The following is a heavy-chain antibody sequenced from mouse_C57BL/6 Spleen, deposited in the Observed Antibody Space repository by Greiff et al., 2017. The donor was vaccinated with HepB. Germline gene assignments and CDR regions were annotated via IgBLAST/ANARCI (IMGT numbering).Heavy chain of an antibody. CDR2: IHPNSGST. Sequence: VQLQQSGAELVKPGASVKLSCKASGYTFTSYWMHWVKQRPGQGLEWIGMIHPNSGSTNYNEKFKSKATLTVDKSSSTAYMQLSSLTSEDSAVYYCARREDDYAWFAYWGQGTLVTVSA. CDR1: GYTFTSYW. J-gene: IGHJ3*01. V-gene: IGHV1-64*01. D-gene: IGHD2-4*01. CDR3: ARREDDYAWFAY.